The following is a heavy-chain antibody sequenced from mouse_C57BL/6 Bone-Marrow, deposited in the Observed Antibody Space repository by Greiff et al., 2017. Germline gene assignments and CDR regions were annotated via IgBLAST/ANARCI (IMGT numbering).Heavy chain of an antibody. J-gene: IGHJ4*01. V-gene: IGHV1-75*01. CDR2: IFPGSGST. CDR3: ARRGFYSNYAMDY. D-gene: IGHD2-5*01. Sequence: VKLMESGPELVKPGASVKISCKASGYTFTDYYINWVKQRPGQGLEWIGWIFPGSGSTYYNEKFKGKATLTVDKSSSTAYMLLSSLTSEESAVYFCARRGFYSNYAMDYWGQGTSVTVSS. CDR1: GYTFTDYY.